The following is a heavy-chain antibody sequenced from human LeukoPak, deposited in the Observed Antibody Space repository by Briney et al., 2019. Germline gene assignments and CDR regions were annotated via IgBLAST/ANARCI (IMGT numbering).Heavy chain of an antibody. CDR2: IYCSGST. D-gene: IGHD3-10*01. Sequence: SGTLSLTCTVSGGSISSSSYYWGWIRQPPGKGLEWIGSIYCSGSTYYNPSLKSRVTISVDTSKNQFSLKLSSVTAADTAVYYCAILGVRGSFWGNDAFDIWGQGTMVTVSS. V-gene: IGHV4-39*01. CDR3: AILGVRGSFWGNDAFDI. CDR1: GGSISSSSYY. J-gene: IGHJ3*02.